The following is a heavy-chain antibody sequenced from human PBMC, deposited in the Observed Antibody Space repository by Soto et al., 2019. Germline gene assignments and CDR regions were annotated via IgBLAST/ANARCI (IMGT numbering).Heavy chain of an antibody. Sequence: QLTLKESGPTLVKPTQTLTLTCTFPGFSLSTTGVGVGWIRQPPGKALEWLAVIFWNDSKDYSPSLESRLTITKDTSKSQEALTMTNMDPVDTATYYCAAKGYGDYPLDYWGQGTLVTVSS. D-gene: IGHD4-17*01. V-gene: IGHV2-5*01. J-gene: IGHJ4*02. CDR1: GFSLSTTGVG. CDR2: IFWNDSK. CDR3: AAKGYGDYPLDY.